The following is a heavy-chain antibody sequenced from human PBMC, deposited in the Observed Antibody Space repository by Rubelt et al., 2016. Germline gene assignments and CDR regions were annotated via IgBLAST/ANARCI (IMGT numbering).Heavy chain of an antibody. CDR3: AREAAGQDFDY. D-gene: IGHD6-13*01. J-gene: IGHJ4*02. V-gene: IGHV3-33*01. CDR1: RNYG. Sequence: RNYGMHWVRQAPGKGLEWVALIYYDGSNKYCADSVKGRFTISRDNSKNTLYLQMNSLRAEDTAVYYCAREAAGQDFDYWGQGTLVTVSS. CDR2: IYYDGSNK.